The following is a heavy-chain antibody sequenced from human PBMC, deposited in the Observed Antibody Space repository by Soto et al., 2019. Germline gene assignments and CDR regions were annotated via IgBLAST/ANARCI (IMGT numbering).Heavy chain of an antibody. CDR1: GYTFTSYG. CDR3: ARAMTTVTTVYFDY. Sequence: ASGKVSCKASGYTFTSYGISWVRQAPGQGLEWMGWISAYNGNTNYAQKLQGRVTMTTDTSTSTAYMELRSLRSDDTAVYYCARAMTTVTTVYFDYWGQGSLVTVSS. D-gene: IGHD4-17*01. CDR2: ISAYNGNT. V-gene: IGHV1-18*01. J-gene: IGHJ4*02.